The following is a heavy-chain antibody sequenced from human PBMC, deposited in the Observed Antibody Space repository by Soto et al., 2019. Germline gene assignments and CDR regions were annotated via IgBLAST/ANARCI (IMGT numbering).Heavy chain of an antibody. CDR2: IVVGSGNT. CDR3: AAGRVLPYYYYGMDV. V-gene: IGHV1-58*01. Sequence: SVKVSCKASGFTFTSSAVHWVRQARGQRLEWIGWIVVGSGNTNYPPKYQERVTITRDMSTSTAYMELSSMRSEDTAVYYAAAGRVLPYYYYGMDVWGQGTTVTVSS. J-gene: IGHJ6*02. CDR1: GFTFTSSA.